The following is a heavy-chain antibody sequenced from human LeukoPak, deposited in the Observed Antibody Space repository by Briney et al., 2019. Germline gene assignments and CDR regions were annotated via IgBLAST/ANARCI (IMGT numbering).Heavy chain of an antibody. CDR1: GFIFSDCW. Sequence: GGSLRLSCEASGFIFSDCWMSWVRQAPGKGLEWVANIKHDGGEKYYVDSVKGRFTISRDNAKNSLYLQMNGLRAEDTAVYYCASLRQWHHFGENAFDIWGQGTMVTVSS. CDR2: IKHDGGEK. CDR3: ASLRQWHHFGENAFDI. D-gene: IGHD3-10*01. V-gene: IGHV3-7*01. J-gene: IGHJ3*02.